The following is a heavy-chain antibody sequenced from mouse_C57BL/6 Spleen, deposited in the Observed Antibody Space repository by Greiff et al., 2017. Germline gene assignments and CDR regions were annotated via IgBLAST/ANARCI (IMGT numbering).Heavy chain of an antibody. J-gene: IGHJ3*01. D-gene: IGHD1-1*01. Sequence: QVQLQQPGPELVKPGASVKISCKASGYSFTSYYIHWVKQRPGQGLAWIGWIYPGSGNTKYNEKFKGKATLTADTSSSTAYMQLSSLTSEDSAVYYCASSYGSSPAWFAYWGQGTLVTVSA. V-gene: IGHV1-66*01. CDR2: IYPGSGNT. CDR1: GYSFTSYY. CDR3: ASSYGSSPAWFAY.